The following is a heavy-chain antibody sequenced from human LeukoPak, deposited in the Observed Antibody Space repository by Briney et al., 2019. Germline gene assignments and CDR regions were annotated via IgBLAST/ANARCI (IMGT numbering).Heavy chain of an antibody. V-gene: IGHV3-7*03. D-gene: IGHD5-24*01. CDR2: INPDGSGK. CDR1: GFTLSTYW. Sequence: GGSLRLSCEASGFTLSTYWMNWVRQVPGKGLDWVANINPDGSGKRYVDSVKGRFTISRDNSKNTVFLQMNSLRAEDTAVYYCARGRDGYNYYYYYYMDVWGKGTTVTVSS. J-gene: IGHJ6*03. CDR3: ARGRDGYNYYYYYYMDV.